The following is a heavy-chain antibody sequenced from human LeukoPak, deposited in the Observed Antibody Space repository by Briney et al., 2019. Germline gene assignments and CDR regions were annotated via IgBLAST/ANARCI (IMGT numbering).Heavy chain of an antibody. J-gene: IGHJ4*02. CDR2: IYGSGST. CDR1: GGSISSYY. Sequence: PWETLSLTCTVSGGSISSYYWSWIRQPPGKGLEWIGHIYGSGSTNYNPSLKSRVTLSVDTSKNQFSLKLSSVTAADTAVYYCAKDRYARGGDSNYFDYWGQGTLVTVSS. CDR3: AKDRYARGGDSNYFDY. V-gene: IGHV4-59*01. D-gene: IGHD2-2*01.